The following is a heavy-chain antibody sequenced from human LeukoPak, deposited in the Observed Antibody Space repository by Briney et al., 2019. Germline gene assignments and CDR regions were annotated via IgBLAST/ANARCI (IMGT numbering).Heavy chain of an antibody. CDR1: GLIDARCY. D-gene: IGHD5-24*01. J-gene: IGHJ4*02. Sequence: AGSLTPARGAWGLIDARCYVMGAPQAPGKELEWVSVIYSGGSTYHADSVKGRFTISRVNAKNSMYLQMNSLRAEDTAVYYCARDRAQIVYWGQGTLVTVSS. CDR3: ARDRAQIVY. V-gene: IGHV3-66*01. CDR2: IYSGGST.